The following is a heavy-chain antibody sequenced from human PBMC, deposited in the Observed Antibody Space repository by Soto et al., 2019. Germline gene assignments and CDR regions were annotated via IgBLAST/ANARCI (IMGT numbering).Heavy chain of an antibody. CDR2: ISFDANNE. J-gene: IGHJ4*02. CDR3: ARGGERNFWSGHPDY. CDR1: GFTFSDFA. V-gene: IGHV3-30-3*01. D-gene: IGHD3-3*01. Sequence: GGSLRLSCAASGFTFSDFAINWVRQAPGKGLEWVAVISFDANNEMYADSVKGRFTISRVTSKNTVYLQMNSLRADDTAVYYCARGGERNFWSGHPDYWGQGTQVTVS.